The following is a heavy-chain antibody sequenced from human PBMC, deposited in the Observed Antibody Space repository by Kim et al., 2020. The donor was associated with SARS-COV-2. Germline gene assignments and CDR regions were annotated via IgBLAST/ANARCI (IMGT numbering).Heavy chain of an antibody. J-gene: IGHJ1*01. V-gene: IGHV4-59*08. Sequence: SETLSLTCTVSGGSISSYYWSWIRQPPGKGLERIGYIYYSGSTNYNPSLKSRVTISVDTSKNQFSLKLSSVTAADTAVYYCARQGPNYYDSSGYLEYFQHWGQGTLVTVSS. CDR3: ARQGPNYYDSSGYLEYFQH. CDR2: IYYSGST. D-gene: IGHD3-22*01. CDR1: GGSISSYY.